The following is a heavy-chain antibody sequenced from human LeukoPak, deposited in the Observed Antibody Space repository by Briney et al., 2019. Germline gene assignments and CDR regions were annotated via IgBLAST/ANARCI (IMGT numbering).Heavy chain of an antibody. J-gene: IGHJ4*02. CDR1: GYSFTSYY. Sequence: ASVKVSCKASGYSFTSYYIHWVRQAPGQELEWMGIINPSGGSTSYAQKFQGRVTMTRDTSTSTVYMELSSLRSEDTAVYYCARSITIFTEIDYWGQGTLVTVSS. CDR2: INPSGGST. V-gene: IGHV1-46*01. CDR3: ARSITIFTEIDY. D-gene: IGHD3-3*01.